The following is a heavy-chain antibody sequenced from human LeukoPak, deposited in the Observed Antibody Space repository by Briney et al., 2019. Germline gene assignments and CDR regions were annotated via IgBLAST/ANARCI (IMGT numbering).Heavy chain of an antibody. Sequence: GGSLRLSCAASGFTFSSYAMHWVRQAPGKGLEWVAVISYDGSNKYYAGSVKGRFTISRDNSKNTLYLQMNSLRAEDTAVYYCARSLSDYGDYGKWVYWGQGTLVTVSS. D-gene: IGHD4-17*01. CDR1: GFTFSSYA. J-gene: IGHJ4*02. CDR3: ARSLSDYGDYGKWVY. V-gene: IGHV3-30-3*01. CDR2: ISYDGSNK.